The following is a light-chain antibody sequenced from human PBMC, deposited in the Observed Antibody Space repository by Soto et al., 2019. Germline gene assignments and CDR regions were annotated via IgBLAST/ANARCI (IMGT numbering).Light chain of an antibody. J-gene: IGLJ1*01. Sequence: QSALTQPPSASGSPGQSVTISCTGTTSDVGSYKYVSWYQQHPGKAPKLMIYEVNKRPSGVPDRFSGSKSGNTASLTVSGLQAEDESDYYCCSYAGNNNYVFGTGTKLTVL. CDR2: EVN. V-gene: IGLV2-8*01. CDR3: CSYAGNNNYV. CDR1: TSDVGSYKY.